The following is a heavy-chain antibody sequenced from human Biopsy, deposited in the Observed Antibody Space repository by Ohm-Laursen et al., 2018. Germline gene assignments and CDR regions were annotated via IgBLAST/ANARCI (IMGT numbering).Heavy chain of an antibody. CDR1: GGTFSNYA. Sequence: GSSVKVSCKTSGGTFSNYAISWVRQAPGQGLEWMGGIITFFRTVNYAQNFQGRLTITADEFTDTAYMELRSLRSEDTAVYYCAPQTPRDPDILTGAYHYDMAVWGQGTTVTVSS. V-gene: IGHV1-69*01. D-gene: IGHD3-9*01. CDR2: IITFFRTV. CDR3: APQTPRDPDILTGAYHYDMAV. J-gene: IGHJ6*02.